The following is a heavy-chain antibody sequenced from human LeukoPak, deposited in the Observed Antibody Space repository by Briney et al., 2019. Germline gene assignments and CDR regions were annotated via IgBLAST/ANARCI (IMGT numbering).Heavy chain of an antibody. D-gene: IGHD6-6*01. CDR1: GYTLTSHY. V-gene: IGHV1-2*06. CDR2: INPNSGGT. J-gene: IGHJ4*02. Sequence: ASVKVSCKASGYTLTSHYMHWVRQAPGQGLEWMGRINPNSGGTNYAQKFQGRVTMTRDTSISTAFMELSRLRSDDTAVYYCARDHDFSSSFDYWGQGTLVTVSS. CDR3: ARDHDFSSSFDY.